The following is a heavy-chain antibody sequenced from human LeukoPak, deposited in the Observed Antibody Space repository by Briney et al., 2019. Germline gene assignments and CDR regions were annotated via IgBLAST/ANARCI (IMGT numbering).Heavy chain of an antibody. D-gene: IGHD6-19*01. CDR1: GFTFSSYS. V-gene: IGHV3-21*01. CDR3: ARDGLYSSGWYEGDAFDI. J-gene: IGHJ3*02. CDR2: ISSSSYI. Sequence: PGGSLRLSCAASGFTFSSYSMNWVRQAPRKGLEWVSSISSSSYIYYADSVKGRFTISRDNAKNSLYLQMNSLRAEDTAVYYCARDGLYSSGWYEGDAFDIWGQGTMVTVSS.